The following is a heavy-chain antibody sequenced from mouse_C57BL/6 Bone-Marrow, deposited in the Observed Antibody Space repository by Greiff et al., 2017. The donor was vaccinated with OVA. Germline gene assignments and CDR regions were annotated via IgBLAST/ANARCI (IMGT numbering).Heavy chain of an antibody. CDR3: AYYGYDEGFAY. CDR1: GYAFTNYL. J-gene: IGHJ3*01. D-gene: IGHD2-2*01. CDR2: LNPGSGGT. Sequence: QVQLQQSGAELVRPGTSVKVSCKASGYAFTNYLIEWVKQRPGQGLEWIGVLNPGSGGTNYNEKFKGKATLTADKSSSTAYMQLSSLTSEDSAVYFCAYYGYDEGFAYWGQGTLVTVSA. V-gene: IGHV1-54*01.